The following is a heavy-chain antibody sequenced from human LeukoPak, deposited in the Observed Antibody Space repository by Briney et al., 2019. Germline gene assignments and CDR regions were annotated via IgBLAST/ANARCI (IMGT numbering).Heavy chain of an antibody. CDR1: GFTFRNYV. CDR2: TSSDLNVK. CDR3: AREGYYGSGSPPSLYFDY. D-gene: IGHD3-10*01. J-gene: IGHJ4*02. Sequence: GGSLGLSCAASGFTFRNYVIHWVRQAPGKGLEWVAVTSSDLNVKLYADSVKGRFTISRDSSRGTLYLQMNSLRPEDTAIYYCAREGYYGSGSPPSLYFDYWGQGTLVTVSS. V-gene: IGHV3-30-3*01.